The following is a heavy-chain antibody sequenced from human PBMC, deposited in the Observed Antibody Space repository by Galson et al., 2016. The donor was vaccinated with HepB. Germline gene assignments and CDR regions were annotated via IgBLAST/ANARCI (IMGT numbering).Heavy chain of an antibody. J-gene: IGHJ4*02. V-gene: IGHV1-69*02. Sequence: SVKVSCKASGGTFRSYSINWVRQAPGQGLEWMGRIIPILGIANYAQQFQGRVTITADKSTNTAYMDLSSLRSEDTAMYYCARTIAAAGTPSYYWGQGTLVTVSS. D-gene: IGHD6-13*01. CDR3: ARTIAAAGTPSYY. CDR1: GGTFRSYS. CDR2: IIPILGIA.